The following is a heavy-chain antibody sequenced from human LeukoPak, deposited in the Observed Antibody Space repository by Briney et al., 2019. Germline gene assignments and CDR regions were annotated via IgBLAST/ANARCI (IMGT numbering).Heavy chain of an antibody. J-gene: IGHJ4*02. CDR1: GYSISSGYY. CDR3: ARVDTGYGGNSGGGYYFDY. D-gene: IGHD4-23*01. Sequence: PSETLSLTCTVSGYSISSGYYWGWIRQPPGKGLEWIGSIYHSGSTYYNPSLKSRVTISVDTSKNQFSLKLSSVTAADTAVYYCARVDTGYGGNSGGGYYFDYWGQGTLVTVSS. CDR2: IYHSGST. V-gene: IGHV4-38-2*02.